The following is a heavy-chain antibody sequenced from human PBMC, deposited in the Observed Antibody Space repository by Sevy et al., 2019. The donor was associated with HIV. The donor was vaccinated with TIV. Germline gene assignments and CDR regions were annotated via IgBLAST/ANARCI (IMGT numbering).Heavy chain of an antibody. CDR1: GGSITSLY. D-gene: IGHD1-26*01. CDR2: IYYNGHI. V-gene: IGHV4-59*08. CDR3: AGENAWGRGYS. Sequence: SETLSLTCTVSGGSITSLYWNWIRQPQGKGLEWIANIYYNGHINYNPSLKSRVTLSLVTSKNQFSLRLSSVTAADTAMYYCAGENAWGRGYSWGQGTLVTVSS. J-gene: IGHJ4*02.